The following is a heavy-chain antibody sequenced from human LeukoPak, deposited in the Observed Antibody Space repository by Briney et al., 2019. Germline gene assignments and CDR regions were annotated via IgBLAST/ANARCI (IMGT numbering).Heavy chain of an antibody. CDR1: GGSFSGYY. V-gene: IGHV4-34*01. CDR3: AREWGGDFDY. J-gene: IGHJ4*02. CDR2: INHSGST. D-gene: IGHD1-26*01. Sequence: SETLSLTCAVYGGSFSGYYWSWIRQPPGRGLEWIGEINHSGSTNYNPSLKSRVTISVDTSKNQFSLKLSSVTAADTAVYYCAREWGGDFDYWGQGTLVTVSS.